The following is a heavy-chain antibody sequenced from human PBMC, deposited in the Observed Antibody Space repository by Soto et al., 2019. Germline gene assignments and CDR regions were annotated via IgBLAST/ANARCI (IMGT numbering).Heavy chain of an antibody. V-gene: IGHV3-15*01. CDR2: IKSKTDGGTT. D-gene: IGHD3-16*01. CDR1: GFTFSNAY. Sequence: GSLRLCCVGSGFTFSNAYMSWVRQAPGKGPEWVARIKSKTDGGTTDYVAPVKGRFTVSRDDSKNTLYLQMDSLKTEDTAVYYCLSAFHPWGQGTLVTVSS. CDR3: LSAFHP. J-gene: IGHJ5*02.